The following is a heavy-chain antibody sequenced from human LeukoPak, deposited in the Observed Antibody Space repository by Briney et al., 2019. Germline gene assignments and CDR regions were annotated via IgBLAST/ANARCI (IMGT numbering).Heavy chain of an antibody. Sequence: PGGSLRLSCAASGFTFGNSGMHWVRQAPGKGLEWVAYTLFDGISTYYADSVKGRFTISRDNSNNTLYLQMNSLRVEDTAVYYCAKADGHYSNPYFRHWGQGTLVIVSS. D-gene: IGHD4-11*01. CDR3: AKADGHYSNPYFRH. CDR2: TLFDGIST. V-gene: IGHV3-30*18. J-gene: IGHJ1*01. CDR1: GFTFGNSG.